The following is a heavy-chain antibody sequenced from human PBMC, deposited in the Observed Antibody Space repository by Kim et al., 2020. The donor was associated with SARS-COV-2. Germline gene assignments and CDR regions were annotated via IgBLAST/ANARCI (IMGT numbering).Heavy chain of an antibody. Sequence: GGSLRLSCAASGFTFSSYAMHWVRQAPGKGLEWVAVISYDGSNKYYADSVKGRFTISRDNSKNTLYLQMNSLRAEDTAVYYCATVPYYYDSSGTYDAFD. J-gene: IGHJ3*02. CDR3: ATVPYYYDSSGTYDAFD. D-gene: IGHD3-22*01. CDR2: ISYDGSNK. V-gene: IGHV3-30*04. CDR1: GFTFSSYA.